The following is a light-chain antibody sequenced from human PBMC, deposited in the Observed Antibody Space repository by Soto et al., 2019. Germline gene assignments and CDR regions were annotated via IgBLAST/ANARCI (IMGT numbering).Light chain of an antibody. J-gene: IGKJ1*01. CDR3: QHYNSYSEA. CDR2: KAS. V-gene: IGKV1-5*03. Sequence: IQLTQSPSSLSASVGDRVTITCRASQGTSSYLAWYQQKPGKAPKLLIYKASTLKSGVPSRFSGSGSGTEFTLTISSLQPDDFATYYCQHYNSYSEAFGQGTKVDIK. CDR1: QGTSSY.